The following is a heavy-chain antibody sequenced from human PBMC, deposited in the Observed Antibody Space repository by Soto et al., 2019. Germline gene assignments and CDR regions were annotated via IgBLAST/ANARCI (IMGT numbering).Heavy chain of an antibody. D-gene: IGHD3-10*01. CDR2: IIPIFGTA. J-gene: IGHJ6*02. Sequence: SVKVSCKASGGTFSSYAISWVRQAPGQGLEWMGGIIPIFGTANYAQKFQGRVTITADESTSTAYMELSSLRSEDTAVYYCARSRFGMVRGLGDYYYYGMDVWG. CDR1: GGTFSSYA. V-gene: IGHV1-69*13. CDR3: ARSRFGMVRGLGDYYYYGMDV.